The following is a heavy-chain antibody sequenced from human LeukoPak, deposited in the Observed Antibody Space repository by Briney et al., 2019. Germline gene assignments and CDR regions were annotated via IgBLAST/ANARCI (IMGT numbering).Heavy chain of an antibody. CDR1: GGSISSGGYY. V-gene: IGHV4-30-2*01. D-gene: IGHD4-11*01. J-gene: IGHJ4*02. CDR2: IYHSGST. CDR3: ARAPRTVTSPYYFDY. Sequence: SETLPLTCTVSGGSISSGGYYWSWIRQPPGKGLEWIGYIYHSGSTYYNPSLKSRVTISVDRSKNQFSLKLSSVTAADTAVYYCARAPRTVTSPYYFDYWGQGTLVTVSS.